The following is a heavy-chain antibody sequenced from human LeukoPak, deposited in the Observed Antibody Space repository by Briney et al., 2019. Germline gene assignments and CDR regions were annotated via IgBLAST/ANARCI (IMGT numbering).Heavy chain of an antibody. Sequence: PSETLSLTCAVSGYSISSGYYWGWIRQPPGKGLEWIGSIYHSGSTYYNPSLKSRVTMSVDTSKNQFSLKLSSVTAADTAAYYCARVSSYYYYMDVWGKGTTVTVSS. CDR1: GYSISSGYY. CDR2: IYHSGST. J-gene: IGHJ6*03. V-gene: IGHV4-38-2*01. CDR3: ARVSSYYYYMDV.